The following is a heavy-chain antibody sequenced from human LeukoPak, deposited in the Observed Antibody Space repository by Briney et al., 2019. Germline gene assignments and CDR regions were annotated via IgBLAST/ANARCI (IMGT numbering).Heavy chain of an antibody. V-gene: IGHV3-9*01. CDR1: GFTFDDYA. D-gene: IGHD4-17*01. J-gene: IGHJ4*02. Sequence: GRSLRLSRAASGFTFDDYAMHWVRQAPGKGLEWVSGISWNSGSIGYADSVKGRFTISRDNAKNSLYLQMNSLRAEDTAVYYCARDAAFDYGDPLSYWGQGTLVTVSS. CDR3: ARDAAFDYGDPLSY. CDR2: ISWNSGSI.